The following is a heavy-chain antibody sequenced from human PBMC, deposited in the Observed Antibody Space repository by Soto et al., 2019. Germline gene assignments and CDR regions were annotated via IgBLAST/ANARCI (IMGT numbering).Heavy chain of an antibody. D-gene: IGHD3-22*01. CDR2: IIPIFGTA. V-gene: IGHV1-69*01. CDR1: GGTFSSYA. Sequence: QVQLVQSGAEVKKPGSSVKVSCKASGGTFSSYAISWVRQAPGQGLEWMGGIIPIFGTANYAQKFQGRVTITADESTSTAYMELSSLRSEDTAVYYCARDLPYYYDSSGYAFDYWGQGTLVTVSS. J-gene: IGHJ4*02. CDR3: ARDLPYYYDSSGYAFDY.